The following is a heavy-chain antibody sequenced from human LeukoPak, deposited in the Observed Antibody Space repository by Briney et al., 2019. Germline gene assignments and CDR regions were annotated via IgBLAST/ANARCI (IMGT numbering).Heavy chain of an antibody. J-gene: IGHJ5*02. CDR3: ARGGSSSSGWFDP. V-gene: IGHV3-7*01. D-gene: IGHD6-6*01. Sequence: PGGSLRLSCAASGFTFSSYWMSWVRQAPGKGLEWVANIKKDGSEKYYVDSVKGRFTISRDNAKNSLYLQMNSLRAEDTAVYYCARGGSSSSGWFDPWGQGTLVTVSS. CDR2: IKKDGSEK. CDR1: GFTFSSYW.